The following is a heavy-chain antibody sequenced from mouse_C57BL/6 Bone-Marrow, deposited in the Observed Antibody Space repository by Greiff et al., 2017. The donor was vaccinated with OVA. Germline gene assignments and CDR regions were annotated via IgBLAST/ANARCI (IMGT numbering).Heavy chain of an antibody. J-gene: IGHJ3*01. CDR2: TCWVDDK. CDR3: ARGYYSNSSWFAY. V-gene: IGHV8-8*01. CDR1: GFSLSTFGMG. D-gene: IGHD2-5*01. Sequence: QVTLKESGPGILQPSQTLSLTCSFSGFSLSTFGMGVGWIRQPPGKGLEWLGHTCWVDDKYYNPVLKSRLTISKDTSKNQVFLKIANVDTADTAIYYCARGYYSNSSWFAYWGQGTLVTVSA.